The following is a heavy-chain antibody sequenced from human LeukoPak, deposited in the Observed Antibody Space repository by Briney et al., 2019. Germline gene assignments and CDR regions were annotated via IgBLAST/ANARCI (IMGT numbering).Heavy chain of an antibody. J-gene: IGHJ4*02. CDR2: IRPDGSEK. D-gene: IGHD2/OR15-2a*01. CDR1: GFTFSSNW. Sequence: PGGSLRLSCAASGFTFSSNWLSWIRQAPGKGLEWVASIRPDGSEKYYVDSVKGRFTISRDNAENSLYLQMNSLRAEDTAIYYCAREGPRGNSQFDYWGQGTLVTVSS. V-gene: IGHV3-7*01. CDR3: AREGPRGNSQFDY.